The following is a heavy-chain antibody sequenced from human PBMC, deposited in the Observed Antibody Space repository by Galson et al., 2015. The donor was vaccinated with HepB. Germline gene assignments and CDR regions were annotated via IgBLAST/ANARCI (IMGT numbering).Heavy chain of an antibody. D-gene: IGHD3-22*01. CDR2: IYYSGGT. V-gene: IGHV4-30-4*01. CDR3: ARERGYYDSSGYFGMGFDY. Sequence: LSLTCTVSGGSISSGDYYWSWIRQPPGKGLEWIGYIYYSGGTYYNPSLKSRVTISVDTSKNQFSLKLSSVTAADTAVYYCARERGYYDSSGYFGMGFDYWGQGTLVTVSS. J-gene: IGHJ4*02. CDR1: GGSISSGDYY.